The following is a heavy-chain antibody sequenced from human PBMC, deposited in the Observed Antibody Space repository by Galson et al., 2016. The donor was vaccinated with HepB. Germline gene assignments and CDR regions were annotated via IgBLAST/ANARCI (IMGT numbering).Heavy chain of an antibody. CDR2: IYYVGRA. J-gene: IGHJ4*02. CDR3: ATVPGWESGIYDH. D-gene: IGHD1-26*01. Sequence: SETLSLTCRVSGDSIGSSSYHWAWIRQPPGKGLEWIGSIYYVGRAYYRSSLKSRLTISLNPAKNHISLNLTSVTAADTVVDYCATVPGWESGIYDHWGQGTLVSVSS. V-gene: IGHV4-39*02. CDR1: GDSIGSSSYH.